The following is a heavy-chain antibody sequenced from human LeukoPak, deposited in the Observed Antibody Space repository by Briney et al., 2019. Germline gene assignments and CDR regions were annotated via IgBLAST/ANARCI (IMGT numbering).Heavy chain of an antibody. D-gene: IGHD3-10*01. CDR2: IYHSGST. J-gene: IGHJ3*02. V-gene: IGHV4-4*02. CDR1: GGSISSSNW. Sequence: SGTLSLTCAVSGGSISSSNWWSWVRQPPGKGLEWIGEIYHSGSTNYNPSLKSRVTISVDKSKNQFSLKLSSVTAADTAVYYCARDLGRPTDGSMVRGTPDGAFDIWGQGTMVTVSS. CDR3: ARDLGRPTDGSMVRGTPDGAFDI.